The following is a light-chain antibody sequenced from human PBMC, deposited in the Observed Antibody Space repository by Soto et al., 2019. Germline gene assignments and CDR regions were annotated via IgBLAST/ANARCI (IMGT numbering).Light chain of an antibody. J-gene: IGKJ1*01. Sequence: AVQMTQYQYSLSASVGDRVTITCRASQGIRNDLGWYQQKPGKAPKLLIYAASSLQSGVPSRFSGSGSGTEFTLTISSLQPDDFATYYCQQYRAFGQGSMVDVK. CDR2: AAS. CDR1: QGIRND. V-gene: IGKV1-6*01. CDR3: QQYRA.